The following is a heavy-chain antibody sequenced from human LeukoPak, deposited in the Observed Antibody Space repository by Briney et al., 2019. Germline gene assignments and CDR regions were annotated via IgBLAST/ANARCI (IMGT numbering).Heavy chain of an antibody. J-gene: IGHJ4*02. Sequence: GGSLRLSCAASGFTYSSYAMHWVRQAPGKGLEWVAVISYDGSNKYYADSVKGRFTISRDNSKNTLYLQMNSLRAEDTAVYYCASKADGSFYWGQGTLVTVSS. CDR3: ASKADGSFY. D-gene: IGHD3-10*01. V-gene: IGHV3-30-3*01. CDR1: GFTYSSYA. CDR2: ISYDGSNK.